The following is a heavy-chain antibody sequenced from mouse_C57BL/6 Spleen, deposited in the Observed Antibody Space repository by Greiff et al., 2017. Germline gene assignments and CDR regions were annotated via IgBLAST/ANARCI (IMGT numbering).Heavy chain of an antibody. CDR2: IDPSDSYT. J-gene: IGHJ4*01. CDR1: GYTFTSYW. V-gene: IGHV1-50*01. D-gene: IGHD1-1*01. CDR3: ARGTTVVATGAMDY. Sequence: QVHVKQPGAELVKPGASVKLSCKASGYTFTSYWMQWVKQRPGQGLEWIGEIDPSDSYTNYNQKFKGKATLTVDTSSSTAYMQLSSLTSEDSAVYYCARGTTVVATGAMDYWGQGTSVTVSS.